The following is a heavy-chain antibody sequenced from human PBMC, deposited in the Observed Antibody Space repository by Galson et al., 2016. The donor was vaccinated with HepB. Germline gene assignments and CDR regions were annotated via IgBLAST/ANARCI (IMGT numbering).Heavy chain of an antibody. Sequence: SLRLSCATSGFSFINAWMSWVRQAPGKGLEWIGRIKAKSDGGATDYAAPLKGRFTISRDDSKNTLYLQINSLQTEDTAVYYCRRPSYVYGSDSWGQGTLVTVSS. CDR2: IKAKSDGGAT. V-gene: IGHV3-15*05. CDR1: GFSFINAW. J-gene: IGHJ4*02. CDR3: RRPSYVYGSDS. D-gene: IGHD2/OR15-2a*01.